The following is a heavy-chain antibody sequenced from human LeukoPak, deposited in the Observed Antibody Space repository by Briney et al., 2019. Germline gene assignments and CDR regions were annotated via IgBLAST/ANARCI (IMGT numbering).Heavy chain of an antibody. CDR2: ISSNGGST. D-gene: IGHD2-15*01. J-gene: IGHJ6*03. Sequence: GGSLRLSCAASGFTFSSYAMHWVRQAPGKGLEYVSAISSNGGSTYYANSVKGRFTISRDNSKNTLYPQMGSLRAEDMAVYYCASGKAASYYYYYMDVWGKGTTVTVSS. CDR1: GFTFSSYA. CDR3: ASGKAASYYYYYMDV. V-gene: IGHV3-64*01.